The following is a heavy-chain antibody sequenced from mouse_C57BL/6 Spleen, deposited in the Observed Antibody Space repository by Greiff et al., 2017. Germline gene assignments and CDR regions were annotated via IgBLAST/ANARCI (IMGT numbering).Heavy chain of an antibody. CDR1: GFTFSSYA. CDR3: TRDGLTSGVATSYWYFDG. D-gene: IGHD1-1*01. Sequence: EVMLVESGEGLVKPGGSLKLSCAASGFTFSSYAMSWVRQTPEKRLEWVAYISSGGDYIYYADTVKGRFTISRDNARNTLYLQMSSLKSEDTAMYYCTRDGLTSGVATSYWYFDGWGTGTTVTVYS. CDR2: ISSGGDYI. V-gene: IGHV5-9-1*02. J-gene: IGHJ1*03.